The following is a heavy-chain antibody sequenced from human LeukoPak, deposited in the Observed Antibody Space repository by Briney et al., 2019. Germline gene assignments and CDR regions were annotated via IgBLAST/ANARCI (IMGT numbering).Heavy chain of an antibody. CDR1: GFTFDDYT. D-gene: IGHD2-2*01. CDR2: ISWDGGIT. V-gene: IGHV3-43*01. Sequence: PGGSLRLSCAASGFTFDDYTMHWVRQAPGEGLECVSFISWDGGITYYAESWKGRFPISRDNSKNYLYLQMNSLRTEDTALYYCAKGRYCSSTSCPNYFDYWSQGTLVTVSS. CDR3: AKGRYCSSTSCPNYFDY. J-gene: IGHJ4*02.